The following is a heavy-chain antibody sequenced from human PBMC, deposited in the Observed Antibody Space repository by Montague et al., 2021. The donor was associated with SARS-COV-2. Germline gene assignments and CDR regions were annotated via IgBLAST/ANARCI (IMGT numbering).Heavy chain of an antibody. CDR3: ARRGYSGYGDLDY. CDR2: ISYTGST. Sequence: SETLSLTCTVSGGSISSSRYYWGWIRQPPGRGLQWIGTISYTGSTYYNPSLKSRVTMSVDTFNNRFSLRLRSVSATDTAVYYCARRGYSGYGDLDYWGQGILVTVSS. J-gene: IGHJ4*02. D-gene: IGHD5-12*01. V-gene: IGHV4-39*02. CDR1: GGSISSSRYY.